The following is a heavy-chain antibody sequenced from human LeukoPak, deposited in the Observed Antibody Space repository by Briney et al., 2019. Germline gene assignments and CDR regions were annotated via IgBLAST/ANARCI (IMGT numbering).Heavy chain of an antibody. CDR2: IYTSGST. V-gene: IGHV4-61*02. CDR1: GGSISSGSYY. CDR3: ARDVPRTRRDIAVAGTWGYYYYYMDV. J-gene: IGHJ6*03. Sequence: SETLSLTCTVSGGSISSGSYYWSWIRQPAGKGLEWIGRIYTSGSTNYNPSLKSRVTISVDTSKNQFSLKPSSVTAADTAVYYCARDVPRTRRDIAVAGTWGYYYYYMDVWGKGTTVTVSS. D-gene: IGHD6-19*01.